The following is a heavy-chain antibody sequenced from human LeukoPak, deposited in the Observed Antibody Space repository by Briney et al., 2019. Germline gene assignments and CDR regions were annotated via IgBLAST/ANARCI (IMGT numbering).Heavy chain of an antibody. CDR2: IYPGGSIT. V-gene: IGHV5-51*01. J-gene: IGHJ5*02. CDR3: ASRTYSSTWSDP. D-gene: IGHD5-18*01. Sequence: GESLKISCTGFGASFSNYWIGWVRQMPGKGLEWMGIIYPGGSITHYSPAFQGQVSISVDKSISTAYLQWGSLKASDTAVYYCASRTYSSTWSDPWGQGTLVTVSS. CDR1: GASFSNYW.